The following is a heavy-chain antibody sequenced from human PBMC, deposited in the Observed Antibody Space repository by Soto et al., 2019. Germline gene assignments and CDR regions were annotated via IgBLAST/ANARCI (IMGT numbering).Heavy chain of an antibody. CDR3: ASGNSGSYSRYYYYGMDV. J-gene: IGHJ6*02. CDR2: INAGNGNT. V-gene: IGHV1-3*01. Sequence: GASVKVSCKASGYTFTSYAMHWVRQAPGQRHEWMGWINAGNGNTKYSQKFQGRVTITRDTSASTAYMELSSLRSEDTAVYYCASGNSGSYSRYYYYGMDVWGQGTTVTVSS. CDR1: GYTFTSYA. D-gene: IGHD1-26*01.